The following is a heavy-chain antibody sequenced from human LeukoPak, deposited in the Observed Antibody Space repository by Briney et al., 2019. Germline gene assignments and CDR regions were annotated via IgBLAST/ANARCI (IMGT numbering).Heavy chain of an antibody. CDR3: AKVRVVFNWNYAYYFDY. CDR2: ISYDGSSK. J-gene: IGHJ4*02. D-gene: IGHD1-7*01. Sequence: GGSLRLSCAASGFTFSNYAMHWVRQAPGKGLEWVAIISYDGSSKYYADSVKGRFTISRDNSKNTLYLQMNSLGPEDTAMYYCAKVRVVFNWNYAYYFDYWGQGTLVTVSS. CDR1: GFTFSNYA. V-gene: IGHV3-30*18.